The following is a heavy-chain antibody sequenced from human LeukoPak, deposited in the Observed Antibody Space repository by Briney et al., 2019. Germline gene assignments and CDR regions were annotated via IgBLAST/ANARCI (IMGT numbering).Heavy chain of an antibody. CDR3: ARGGAGDYYGSGSYSHFDY. CDR1: GGTFSSYA. Sequence: GASVNVSCKASGGTFSSYAISWVRQAPGQGLEWMGGIIPIFGTANYAQKFQGRVTITADESTSTAYMELSSLRSEDTAVYYCARGGAGDYYGSGSYSHFDYWGQGTLVTVSS. D-gene: IGHD3-10*01. V-gene: IGHV1-69*01. J-gene: IGHJ4*02. CDR2: IIPIFGTA.